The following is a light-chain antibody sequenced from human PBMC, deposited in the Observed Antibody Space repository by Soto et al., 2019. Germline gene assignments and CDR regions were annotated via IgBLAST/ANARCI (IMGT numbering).Light chain of an antibody. V-gene: IGKV1-27*01. CDR1: QDISNF. CDR2: AAS. CDR3: QNYNSAPRVT. Sequence: DIRMTQSPSSLSASVGDRITITCRARQDISNFLAWYQQKPGSAPELRIYAASTLQSGGPSRFSGSGSGTDFTLTISSLQPEDVATYYCQNYNSAPRVTFGQGTRLEIK. J-gene: IGKJ5*01.